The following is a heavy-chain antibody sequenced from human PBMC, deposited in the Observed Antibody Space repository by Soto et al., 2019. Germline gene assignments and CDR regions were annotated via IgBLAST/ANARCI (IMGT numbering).Heavy chain of an antibody. J-gene: IGHJ4*02. CDR1: GFTFSSYG. Sequence: QVQLVESGGGVVQPGRSLRLSCAASGFTFSSYGMHWVRQAPGKGLEWVAVIWYDGSNKYYADSVKGRFTISRDNSKNTLYPQMHSLRAEHTAVYYCAREGTYCSGGSCYPHFDYWGQGTLVTVAS. V-gene: IGHV3-33*01. CDR3: AREGTYCSGGSCYPHFDY. CDR2: IWYDGSNK. D-gene: IGHD2-15*01.